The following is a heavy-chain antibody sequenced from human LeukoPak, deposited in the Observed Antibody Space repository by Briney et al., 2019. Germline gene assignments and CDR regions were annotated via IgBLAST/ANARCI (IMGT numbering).Heavy chain of an antibody. J-gene: IGHJ3*02. Sequence: ASVKVSCKASGYTFTGYYMHWVRQAPGQGLEWMGCINPSGGSTSYAQKFQGRVTMTRDMSTSTVYMELSSLKYEDTAVYYCARGHFYDSSGYHDTFDIWGQGTMVTVSS. CDR3: ARGHFYDSSGYHDTFDI. V-gene: IGHV1-46*01. D-gene: IGHD3-22*01. CDR1: GYTFTGYY. CDR2: INPSGGST.